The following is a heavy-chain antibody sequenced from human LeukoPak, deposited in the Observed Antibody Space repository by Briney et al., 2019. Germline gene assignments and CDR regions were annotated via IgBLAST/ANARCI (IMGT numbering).Heavy chain of an antibody. J-gene: IGHJ4*02. V-gene: IGHV4-59*01. D-gene: IGHD6-13*01. CDR3: ARCGVAAAGGYFDY. CDR2: ISHSGIT. Sequence: SETLSLTCTVSGDSISSYYWSWIRQPPGKGLEWIGYISHSGITNYNPSLTSRVTISVDTSKNQFSLNLSSVTAADTAVYYCARCGVAAAGGYFDYWDQGTLVTVSS. CDR1: GDSISSYY.